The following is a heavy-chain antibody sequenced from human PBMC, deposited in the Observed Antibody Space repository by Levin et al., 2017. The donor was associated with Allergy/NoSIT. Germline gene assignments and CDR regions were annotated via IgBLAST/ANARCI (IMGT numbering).Heavy chain of an antibody. J-gene: IGHJ4*02. Sequence: PSETLSLTCAVYGGSFSGYYWSWIRQPPGKGLEWIGEINHSGSTNYNPSLKSRVTISVDTSKNQFSLKLSSVTAADTAVYYCARAPRITIFGVVITNYFDYWGQGTLVTVSS. CDR2: INHSGST. CDR3: ARAPRITIFGVVITNYFDY. D-gene: IGHD3-3*01. V-gene: IGHV4-34*01. CDR1: GGSFSGYY.